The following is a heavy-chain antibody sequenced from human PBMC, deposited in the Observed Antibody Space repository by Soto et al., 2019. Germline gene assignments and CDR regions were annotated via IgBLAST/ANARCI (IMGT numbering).Heavy chain of an antibody. Sequence: QLQLQQSGPGLVRPSQTLSLTCGISGDSVSRNTAAWNWIRQSPSRVLEWLGRTYYTSKWYNDYATSVKSRITINPDTSKNQFSPQLNSVSPEDTAVYYCARGNYHYYGMDVWGQGTTVTVSS. J-gene: IGHJ6*02. CDR1: GDSVSRNTAA. CDR2: TYYTSKWYN. CDR3: ARGNYHYYGMDV. V-gene: IGHV6-1*01.